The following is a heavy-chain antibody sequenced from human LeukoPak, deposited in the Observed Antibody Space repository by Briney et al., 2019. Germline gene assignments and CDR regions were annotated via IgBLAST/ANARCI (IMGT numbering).Heavy chain of an antibody. CDR2: INPSGGST. CDR3: ARDQRATDGDFDY. D-gene: IGHD1-1*01. V-gene: IGHV1-46*01. Sequence: GASVKVSCKASGYTFTSYYMHWVRQAPVQGLECMGIINPSGGSTSYAQKFRGRVTMTRDTSTNTVYMELSSQRSEDPAVYYCARDQRATDGDFDYWGQGPLVSVSS. J-gene: IGHJ4*02. CDR1: GYTFTSYY.